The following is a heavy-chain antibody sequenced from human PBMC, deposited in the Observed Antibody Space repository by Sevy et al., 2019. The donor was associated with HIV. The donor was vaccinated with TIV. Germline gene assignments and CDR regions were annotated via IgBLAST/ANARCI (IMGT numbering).Heavy chain of an antibody. CDR1: GYTFTGYY. D-gene: IGHD1-26*01. CDR2: INPNSGGT. CDR3: AREKIVGATPAFDI. Sequence: ALVKVSCKASGYTFTGYYMHWVRQAPGQGLEWMGWINPNSGGTNYAQKFQGRVTMTRDMSISTAYMELSRLRSDDTAVYYCAREKIVGATPAFDIWGQGTMVTVSS. J-gene: IGHJ3*02. V-gene: IGHV1-2*02.